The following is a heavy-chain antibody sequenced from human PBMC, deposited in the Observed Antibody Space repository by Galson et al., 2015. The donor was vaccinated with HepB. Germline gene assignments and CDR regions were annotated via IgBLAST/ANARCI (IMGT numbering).Heavy chain of an antibody. CDR1: GFTFSSYS. J-gene: IGHJ4*02. D-gene: IGHD3-16*01. Sequence: SLRLSCAASGFTFSSYSMNWVRQAPGKGLEWVSYTNTIGTSIYYADSVKGRYTISRDNAKNSVFLQMNSLRVEDTAVYYCARGLMRLVDSWGQGTLVTATS. CDR3: ARGLMRLVDS. CDR2: TNTIGTSI. V-gene: IGHV3-48*01.